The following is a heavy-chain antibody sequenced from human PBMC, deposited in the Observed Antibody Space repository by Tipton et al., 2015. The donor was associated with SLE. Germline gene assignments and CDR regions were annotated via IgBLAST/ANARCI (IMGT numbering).Heavy chain of an antibody. V-gene: IGHV1-18*01. CDR3: ARSIVATTDFDY. CDR2: SSTYSGNT. Sequence: LVQSGAEVKKPGASVKVSCTTSGYTFTSSGISWLRQAPGQGPEWMGWSSTYSGNTNYAQKLQGRVTMTTDTSTSTAYMELRSLRSDDTAVYYCARSIVATTDFDYWGLGTQVTVSS. J-gene: IGHJ4*02. CDR1: GYTFTSSG. D-gene: IGHD5-12*01.